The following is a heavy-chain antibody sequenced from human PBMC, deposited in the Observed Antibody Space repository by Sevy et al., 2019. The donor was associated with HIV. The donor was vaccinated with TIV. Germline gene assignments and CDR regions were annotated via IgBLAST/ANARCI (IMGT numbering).Heavy chain of an antibody. CDR2: INPNTSDT. CDR3: ARDFLAVTSIPSDAFDI. Sequence: ASVKVSCKASGYSFTGYYMNWVRQAPGQGLEWMGWINPNTSDTTYSEKFEGRVTMTRDSSLSTAYLELRGLGAADTAVYYCARDFLAVTSIPSDAFDIWGQGTLVTVSS. J-gene: IGHJ3*02. V-gene: IGHV1-2*02. D-gene: IGHD2-21*02. CDR1: GYSFTGYY.